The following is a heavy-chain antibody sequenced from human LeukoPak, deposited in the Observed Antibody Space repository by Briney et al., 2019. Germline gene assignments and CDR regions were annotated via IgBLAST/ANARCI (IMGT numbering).Heavy chain of an antibody. D-gene: IGHD3-22*01. CDR1: GGSISSYY. CDR3: ARSSEGRYYYDSSGYSYYYYYMDV. CDR2: IYYIGST. Sequence: SETLSLTCTVSGGSISSYYWSWIRQPPGKGLEWIGYIYYIGSTYYNPSLRSRVTISVDTSKNQFSLKLSSVTAADTAVYYCARSSEGRYYYDSSGYSYYYYYMDVWGKGTTVTISS. V-gene: IGHV4-59*01. J-gene: IGHJ6*03.